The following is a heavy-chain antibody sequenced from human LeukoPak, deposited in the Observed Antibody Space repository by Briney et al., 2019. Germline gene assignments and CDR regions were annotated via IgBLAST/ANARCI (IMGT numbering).Heavy chain of an antibody. D-gene: IGHD5-18*01. CDR2: IYSGGST. V-gene: IGHV3-53*01. CDR1: RFTFSTYA. Sequence: GGSLRLSCAASRFTFSTYAMSWVRQAPGKGLEWVSVIYSGGSTYYADSVKGRFTISRDNSKNTLYLQMNSLRAEDTAVYYCARVGIQLWFYFDYWGQGTLVTVSS. CDR3: ARVGIQLWFYFDY. J-gene: IGHJ4*02.